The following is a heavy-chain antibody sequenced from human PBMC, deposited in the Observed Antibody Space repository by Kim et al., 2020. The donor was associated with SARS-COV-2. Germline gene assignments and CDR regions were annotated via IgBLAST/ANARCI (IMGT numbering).Heavy chain of an antibody. V-gene: IGHV4-4*07. CDR2: T. CDR3: VREGHDYFDF. J-gene: IGHJ4*02. Sequence: TASSPSLKTRITMSVDTSKDQFSLKLASVTAADSAVYYCVREGHDYFDFWGQGSLVTVSS.